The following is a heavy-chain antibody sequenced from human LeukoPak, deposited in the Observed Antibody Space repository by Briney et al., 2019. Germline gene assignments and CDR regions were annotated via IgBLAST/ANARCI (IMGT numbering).Heavy chain of an antibody. Sequence: GSSYYNPSLKSRVTISVDKSKNQFSLKLSSVTAADTAVYYCARETRFGSSPLSQQSLHNDYWGQGTLVTVSS. J-gene: IGHJ4*02. D-gene: IGHD6-6*01. CDR2: GSS. CDR3: ARETRFGSSPLSQQSLHNDY. V-gene: IGHV4-39*07.